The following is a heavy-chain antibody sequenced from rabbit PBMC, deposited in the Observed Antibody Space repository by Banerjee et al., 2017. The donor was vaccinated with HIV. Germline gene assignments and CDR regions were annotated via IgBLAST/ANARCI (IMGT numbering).Heavy chain of an antibody. J-gene: IGHJ4*01. V-gene: IGHV1S40*01. CDR2: IYAGKGSS. CDR3: ASDSYVDTVYKAL. CDR1: GFSFSSSDY. D-gene: IGHD7-1*01. Sequence: QSLEESGGDLVKPEGSLTLTCTASGFSFSSSDYMCWVRQAPGKGLEWIGRIYAGKGSSDYANWVNGRFTISSDSAQNTVDLQMNSLTAADTATYFCASDSYVDTVYKALWGQGTLVTVS.